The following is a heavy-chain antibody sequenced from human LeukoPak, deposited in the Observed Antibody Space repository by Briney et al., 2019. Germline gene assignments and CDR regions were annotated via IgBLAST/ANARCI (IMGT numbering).Heavy chain of an antibody. V-gene: IGHV4-30-2*03. Sequence: KSSETLSLTCAVSGGSISSGGYSWSWIRQPPGKGLEWIGYIYHSGSTYYNPSLKSRVTISVDTSKNQFSLKLSSVTAADTAVYYCARHIPYFDWLLSYYFDYWGQGTLVTVSS. CDR3: ARHIPYFDWLLSYYFDY. CDR2: IYHSGST. D-gene: IGHD3-9*01. CDR1: GGSISSGGYS. J-gene: IGHJ4*02.